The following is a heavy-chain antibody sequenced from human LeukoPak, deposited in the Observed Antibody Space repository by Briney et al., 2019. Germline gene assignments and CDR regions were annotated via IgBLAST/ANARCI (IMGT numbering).Heavy chain of an antibody. CDR3: ARGGTTVVTPRVY. CDR2: INPKSGGT. Sequence: ASVKVSCKASGYTFTSYYMHWVRQAPGQGLEWMGWINPKSGGTNYAQKFQGRVTMTRDTPISTAYMELSRLRSDDTAVYYCARGGTTVVTPRVYWGQGTLVTVSS. CDR1: GYTFTSYY. D-gene: IGHD4-23*01. V-gene: IGHV1-2*02. J-gene: IGHJ4*02.